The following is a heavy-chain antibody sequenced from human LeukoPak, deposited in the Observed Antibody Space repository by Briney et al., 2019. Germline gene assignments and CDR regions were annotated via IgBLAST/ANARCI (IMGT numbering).Heavy chain of an antibody. CDR3: AGAAYNWNDYYYYGMDV. Sequence: SVKASCKASGGTFSSYTISWVRQAPGQGLEWMGRIIPILGIANYAQKFQGRVTITADKSTSTAYMELSSLRSEDTAVYYCAGAAYNWNDYYYYGMDVWGQGTTVTVSS. CDR1: GGTFSSYT. CDR2: IIPILGIA. V-gene: IGHV1-69*02. D-gene: IGHD1-20*01. J-gene: IGHJ6*02.